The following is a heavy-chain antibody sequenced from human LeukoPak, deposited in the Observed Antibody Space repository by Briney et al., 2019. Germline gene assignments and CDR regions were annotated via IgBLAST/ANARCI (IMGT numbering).Heavy chain of an antibody. Sequence: PSETLSLTCTVSGGSISTNYWSWIRQPPGKGLEWIGYIYNSESTYYNPSLKSRVTISLDTSKNQFSLKLSSVTAADTAVYYCARGRIWSGHYTTWFDPWGQGTLVTVSS. D-gene: IGHD3-3*01. CDR2: IYNSEST. J-gene: IGHJ5*02. V-gene: IGHV4-59*01. CDR3: ARGRIWSGHYTTWFDP. CDR1: GGSISTNY.